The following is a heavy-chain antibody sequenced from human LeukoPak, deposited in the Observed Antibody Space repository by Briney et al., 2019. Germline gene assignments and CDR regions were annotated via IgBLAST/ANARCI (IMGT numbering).Heavy chain of an antibody. D-gene: IGHD3-22*01. Sequence: SETLSLTCSVSGASISSSDYYWGWIRQPPGKGLEWIGRINYSGSTYYNPSLKSRVTISVDTSKNHFSLRLTSMTAADTAVYYCARLTHSYYSDTSGYYPYYYMDVWGKGTTVTVFS. J-gene: IGHJ6*03. CDR1: GASISSSDYY. CDR3: ARLTHSYYSDTSGYYPYYYMDV. V-gene: IGHV4-39*02. CDR2: INYSGST.